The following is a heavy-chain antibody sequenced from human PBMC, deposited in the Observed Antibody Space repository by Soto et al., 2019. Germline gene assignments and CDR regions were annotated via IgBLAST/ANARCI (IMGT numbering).Heavy chain of an antibody. CDR1: GFTFSSYD. V-gene: IGHV3-13*05. D-gene: IGHD3-22*01. Sequence: GGSLRLSCAASGFTFSSYDMHWVRQATGKGLEWVSAIGTAGDPYYPGSVKGRFTISRENAKNSLYLQMNSLRAEDTAVYYCAREEGYYDSSGYYYGYWGQGTLVTVSS. CDR3: AREEGYYDSSGYYYGY. J-gene: IGHJ4*02. CDR2: IGTAGDP.